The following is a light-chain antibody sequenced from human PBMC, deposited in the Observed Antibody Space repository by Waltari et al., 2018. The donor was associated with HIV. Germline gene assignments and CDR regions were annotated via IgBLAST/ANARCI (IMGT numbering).Light chain of an antibody. J-gene: IGLJ2*01. CDR3: CSYAGSYTYVV. Sequence: QSALTQPRSVSGSPGQSVTISCSGTSSDVGGYKYVSWYQQHPGKAPKLLIYDVNKRPSGVSDRFSGSKSGNTASLTISGLQVEDEADYYCCSYAGSYTYVVLGGGTKLTVL. CDR1: SSDVGGYKY. V-gene: IGLV2-11*01. CDR2: DVN.